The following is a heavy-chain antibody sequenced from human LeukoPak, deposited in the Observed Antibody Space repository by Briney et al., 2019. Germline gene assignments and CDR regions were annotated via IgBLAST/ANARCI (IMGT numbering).Heavy chain of an antibody. Sequence: PGGSLRLSCVASGFSFSSYWMHWVRQAPGKGLVWVSRISSDGSIINYADSVKGRFTISRDNAKNTLYLQMNSLRVEDTAVYYCARPAVAGLRAGGYDYWGQGTLVTVSS. V-gene: IGHV3-74*01. CDR1: GFSFSSYW. CDR3: ARPAVAGLRAGGYDY. CDR2: ISSDGSII. J-gene: IGHJ4*02. D-gene: IGHD6-19*01.